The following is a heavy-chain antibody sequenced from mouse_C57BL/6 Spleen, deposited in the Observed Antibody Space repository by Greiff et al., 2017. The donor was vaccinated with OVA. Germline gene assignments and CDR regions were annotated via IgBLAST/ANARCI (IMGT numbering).Heavy chain of an antibody. D-gene: IGHD2-5*01. J-gene: IGHJ4*01. V-gene: IGHV1-20*01. CDR3: ARTIVTTDYYAMDY. Sequence: VQLQQSGPELVKPRDSVKISCKASGYSFTGYFMNWVMQSHGKSLEWIGRINPYNGDTFYNQKFKGKATLTVDKSSSTAHMELRSLTSEDSAVYYCARTIVTTDYYAMDYWGQGTSVTVSS. CDR2: INPYNGDT. CDR1: GYSFTGYF.